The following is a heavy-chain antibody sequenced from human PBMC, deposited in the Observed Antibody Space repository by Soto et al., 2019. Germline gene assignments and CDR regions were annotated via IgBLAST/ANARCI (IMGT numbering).Heavy chain of an antibody. D-gene: IGHD2-2*01. CDR3: AREAREGYCSSTSCPYYYYGMDV. V-gene: IGHV1-69*01. CDR2: IIPIFGTA. CDR1: GGTFSSYA. Sequence: QVQLVQSGAEVKKPGSSVKVSCKASGGTFSSYAISWVRQAPGQGLEWMGGIIPIFGTANYAQKFQGRVTITADESTSTAYMELSSLRSEDTAVYYCAREAREGYCSSTSCPYYYYGMDVWGQGTTVTVSS. J-gene: IGHJ6*02.